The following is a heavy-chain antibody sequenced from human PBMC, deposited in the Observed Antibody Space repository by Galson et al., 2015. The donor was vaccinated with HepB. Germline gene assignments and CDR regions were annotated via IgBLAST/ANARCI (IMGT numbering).Heavy chain of an antibody. CDR3: AKEAVADTYYDSSGYYLTDAFDI. J-gene: IGHJ3*02. CDR2: ISGSGGST. D-gene: IGHD3-22*01. V-gene: IGHV3-23*01. CDR1: GFTFSSYA. Sequence: SLRLSCAASGFTFSSYAMSWVRQAPGKGLEWVSAISGSGGSTYYADSVKGRFTISRDNSKNTLYLQMNSLRAEDTAVYYCAKEAVADTYYDSSGYYLTDAFDIWGQGTMVTVSS.